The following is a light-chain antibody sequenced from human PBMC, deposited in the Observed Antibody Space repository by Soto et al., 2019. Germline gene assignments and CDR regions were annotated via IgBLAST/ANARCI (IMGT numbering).Light chain of an antibody. CDR1: QSVNSD. J-gene: IGKJ4*01. Sequence: ETVMTQSPATLSASPGEIATLSCRASQSVNSDLAWYQQIPGQAPRLLIYSASTGATGGPARFSGSGSGTEFTLTISSLQSEDFAIDYCQQYNNWPLTFGGGTKVEI. CDR2: SAS. V-gene: IGKV3-15*01. CDR3: QQYNNWPLT.